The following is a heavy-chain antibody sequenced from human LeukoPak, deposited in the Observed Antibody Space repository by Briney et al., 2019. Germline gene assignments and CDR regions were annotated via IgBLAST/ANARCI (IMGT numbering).Heavy chain of an antibody. V-gene: IGHV3-7*01. CDR1: GFTFSTYW. J-gene: IGHJ4*02. D-gene: IGHD6-6*01. CDR2: IKQDGSEK. Sequence: PGGSLRLSCAASGFTFSTYWMSWVRQAPGKGLEWVANIKQDGSEKYYVDSVKGRFTISRDNAKNSLYLKMSSLRADDTAVYYCARDLPTGSDYFDYWGQGTLVTVSS. CDR3: ARDLPTGSDYFDY.